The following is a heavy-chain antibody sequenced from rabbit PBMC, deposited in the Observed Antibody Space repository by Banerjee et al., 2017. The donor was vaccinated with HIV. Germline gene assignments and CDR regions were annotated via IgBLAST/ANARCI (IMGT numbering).Heavy chain of an antibody. CDR3: ARGGVASTGYTYAFDP. J-gene: IGHJ2*01. D-gene: IGHD1-1*01. Sequence: QEQLEESGGDLVKPEGSLTLTCTASGFSFRNKYVMCWVRQAPGKGLEWIGCINTSSGNTVYATWAKGRFTISKTSSTTVTLQMTSLTAADTATYFCARGGVASTGYTYAFDPWGPGTLVPS. CDR2: INTSSGNT. CDR1: GFSFRNKYV. V-gene: IGHV1S45*01.